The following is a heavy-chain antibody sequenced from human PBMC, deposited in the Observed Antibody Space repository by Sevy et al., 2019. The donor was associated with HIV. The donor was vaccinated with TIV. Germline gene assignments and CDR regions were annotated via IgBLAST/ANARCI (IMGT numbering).Heavy chain of an antibody. CDR1: GFTFSNYG. CDR3: ARGGDFNDRSAKRDFDY. Sequence: GGSLRLSCAASGFTFSNYGMHWVRQAPGKGLEWVAVIWNDGSHKCYADSVKGRFTISRDNSKNTLYLQMNSLRVEDTAVYFCARGGDFNDRSAKRDFDYWGQGTLVTVSS. CDR2: IWNDGSHK. D-gene: IGHD3-22*01. V-gene: IGHV3-33*01. J-gene: IGHJ4*02.